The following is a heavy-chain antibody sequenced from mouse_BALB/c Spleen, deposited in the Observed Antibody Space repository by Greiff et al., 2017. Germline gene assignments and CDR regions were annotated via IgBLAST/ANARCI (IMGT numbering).Heavy chain of an antibody. Sequence: EVHLVESGGGLVQPGGSRKLSCAASGFTFSSFGMHWVRQAPEKGLEWVAYISSGSSTIYYADTVKGRFTISRDNPKNTLFLQMTSLRSEDTAMYYCARLITPYYYAMDYWGQGTSVTVSS. CDR2: ISSGSSTI. CDR3: ARLITPYYYAMDY. J-gene: IGHJ4*01. CDR1: GFTFSSFG. D-gene: IGHD2-4*01. V-gene: IGHV5-17*02.